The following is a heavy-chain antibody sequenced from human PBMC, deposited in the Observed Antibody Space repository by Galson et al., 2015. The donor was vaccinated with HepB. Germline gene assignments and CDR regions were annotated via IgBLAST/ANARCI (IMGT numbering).Heavy chain of an antibody. J-gene: IGHJ4*02. V-gene: IGHV3-9*01. Sequence: SLRLSCAASGFTFDDYAMHWVRQAPGKGLEWVSGISWNSGSIGYADSVKGRFTISRDNAKNSLYLQMNSLRAEDTASYYCAKDFGPHSGWYFDYWGQGTLVTVSS. CDR2: ISWNSGSI. CDR1: GFTFDDYA. D-gene: IGHD6-19*01. CDR3: AKDFGPHSGWYFDY.